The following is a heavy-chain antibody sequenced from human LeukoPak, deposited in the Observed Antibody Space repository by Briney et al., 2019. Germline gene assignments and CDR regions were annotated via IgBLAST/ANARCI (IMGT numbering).Heavy chain of an antibody. CDR1: GGTFSSYA. V-gene: IGHV1-69*13. Sequence: GASVKVSCKASGGTFSSYAISWVRQAPGQGLEWMGGIIPIFGTANYAQKFQGRVTITADESTSTAYMELSSLSSEDTAVYYCASLVGPYRYSGSYGGSYWGQGTLVTVSS. D-gene: IGHD1-26*01. CDR3: ASLVGPYRYSGSYGGSY. CDR2: IIPIFGTA. J-gene: IGHJ4*02.